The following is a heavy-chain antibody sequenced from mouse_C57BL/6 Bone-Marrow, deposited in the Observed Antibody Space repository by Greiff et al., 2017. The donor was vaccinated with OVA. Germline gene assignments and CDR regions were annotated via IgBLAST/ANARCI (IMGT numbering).Heavy chain of an antibody. J-gene: IGHJ2*01. D-gene: IGHD2-2*01. Sequence: VKLMESGAELVRPGASVKLSCKASGYTFTDYYISWVKQRPGQGLEWIARIYPGSGNIYYNEKFKGKATLTAEKSSSTAYMQLSSLTSDASAVYFCARSERLRDYFDYWGQGTTLTVSS. CDR2: IYPGSGNI. CDR1: GYTFTDYY. CDR3: ARSERLRDYFDY. V-gene: IGHV1-76*01.